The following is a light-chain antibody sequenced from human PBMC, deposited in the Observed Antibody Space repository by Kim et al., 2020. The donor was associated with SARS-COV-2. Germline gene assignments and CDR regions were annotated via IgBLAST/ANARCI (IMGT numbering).Light chain of an antibody. CDR2: DAS. J-gene: IGKJ4*01. CDR1: QSVSSY. Sequence: SPGDRATHSCRASQSVSSYLAWYQQKPGQAPRLLIYDASNRATGIPARFSGSGSGTDFTLTISSLEPEDFAVYYCQQRSNWPPLTFGGGTKVDIK. CDR3: QQRSNWPPLT. V-gene: IGKV3-11*01.